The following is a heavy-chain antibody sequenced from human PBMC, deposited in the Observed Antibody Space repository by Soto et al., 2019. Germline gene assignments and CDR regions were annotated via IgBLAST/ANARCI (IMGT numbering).Heavy chain of an antibody. J-gene: IGHJ3*02. D-gene: IGHD3-10*01. V-gene: IGHV1-69*13. CDR1: GGTFSSYA. CDR2: IIPIFGTA. Sequence: SVKVSCKASGGTFSSYAISWVRQAPGQGLEWMGGIIPIFGTANYAQKFQGRVTITADESTSTAYMELSSLRSEDTAVYYCARDQHRRITMVRGVRIGAFDIWGQGTMVTVSS. CDR3: ARDQHRRITMVRGVRIGAFDI.